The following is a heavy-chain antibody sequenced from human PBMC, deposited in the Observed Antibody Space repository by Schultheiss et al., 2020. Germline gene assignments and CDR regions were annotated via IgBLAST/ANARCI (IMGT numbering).Heavy chain of an antibody. V-gene: IGHV4-39*07. Sequence: SATLSLTCTVSGGSISSSSYYWGWIRQPPGKGLEWIGSISYSGKTLYNPSLKSGRTFYNPSLKSRVTISVDASKNQFSLRLSSVTAADTAVYYCARVIGLELRLDTYYFDYWGQGTLVTVAS. J-gene: IGHJ4*02. CDR3: ARVIGLELRLDTYYFDY. CDR2: ISYSGKTLYNPSLKSGRT. D-gene: IGHD1-7*01. CDR1: GGSISSSSYY.